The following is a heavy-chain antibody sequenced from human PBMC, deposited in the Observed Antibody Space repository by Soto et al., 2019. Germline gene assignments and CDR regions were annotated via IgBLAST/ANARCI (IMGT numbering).Heavy chain of an antibody. CDR2: ISYDGSNK. Sequence: GGSLRLSCAASGFTFGRYGMHWVRQTPDKGLEWVAVISYDGSNKYYADSVKGRFTISRDNSKNTLYLQMNSLRAEDTAVYYCARDFPNYGGNFDYWGQGTLVTVSS. CDR3: ARDFPNYGGNFDY. J-gene: IGHJ4*02. V-gene: IGHV3-30*05. CDR1: GFTFGRYG. D-gene: IGHD4-17*01.